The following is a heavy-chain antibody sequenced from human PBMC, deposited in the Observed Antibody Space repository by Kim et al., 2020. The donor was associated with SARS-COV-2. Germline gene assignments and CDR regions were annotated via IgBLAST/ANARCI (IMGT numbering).Heavy chain of an antibody. CDR3: ARPGAWQDVDGYNPYYFDY. CDR2: IKQDGSEK. V-gene: IGHV3-7*01. D-gene: IGHD5-12*01. Sequence: GGSLRLSCAASGFTFSSYWMSWVRQAPGKGLEWVANIKQDGSEKYYVDSVKGRFTISRDNAKNSLYLQMNSLRAEDTAVYYCARPGAWQDVDGYNPYYFDYRGQGTLVTVSS. CDR1: GFTFSSYW. J-gene: IGHJ4*02.